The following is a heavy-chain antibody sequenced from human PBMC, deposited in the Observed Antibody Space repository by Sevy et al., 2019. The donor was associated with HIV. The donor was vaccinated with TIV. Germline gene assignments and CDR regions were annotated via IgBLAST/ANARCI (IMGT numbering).Heavy chain of an antibody. CDR3: ARQKNSGFDV. Sequence: SQTLSLICAISGDSVSRTDVAWNWIGQSPSRGLEWLGRTWYASKWYNDYAISVKSRLTINPDTTRNQVSLHLSSVTPEDTAVYYCARQKNSGFDVWGQGTVVTVSS. CDR2: TWYASKWYN. J-gene: IGHJ3*01. V-gene: IGHV6-1*01. D-gene: IGHD6-19*01. CDR1: GDSVSRTDVA.